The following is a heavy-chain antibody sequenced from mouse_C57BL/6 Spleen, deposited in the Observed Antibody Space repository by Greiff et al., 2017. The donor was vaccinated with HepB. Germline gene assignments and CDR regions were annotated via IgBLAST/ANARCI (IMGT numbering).Heavy chain of an antibody. V-gene: IGHV1-54*01. J-gene: IGHJ2*01. CDR3: ARDDYGVDY. CDR1: GYAFTNYL. CDR2: INPGSGGT. Sequence: VQLQESGAELVRPGTSVKVSCKASGYAFTNYLIEWVKQRPGQGLEWIGVINPGSGGTNYNEKFKGKATLTADKSSSTAYMQLSSLTSEDSAVYFCARDDYGVDYWGQGTTLTVSS. D-gene: IGHD2-4*01.